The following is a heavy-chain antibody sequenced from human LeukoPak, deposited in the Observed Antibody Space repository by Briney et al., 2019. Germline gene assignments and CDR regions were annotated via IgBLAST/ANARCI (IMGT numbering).Heavy chain of an antibody. Sequence: PGGSLRLSCAASGFTFDDYAMHWVRQAPGKGLEWVSGISWNSGSIGYADSVKGRFTISRDSAKNSLYLQMNSLRAEDTALYYCAKDSNQVGATYYFDYWGQGTLVTVSS. CDR1: GFTFDDYA. D-gene: IGHD1-26*01. CDR2: ISWNSGSI. CDR3: AKDSNQVGATYYFDY. J-gene: IGHJ4*02. V-gene: IGHV3-9*01.